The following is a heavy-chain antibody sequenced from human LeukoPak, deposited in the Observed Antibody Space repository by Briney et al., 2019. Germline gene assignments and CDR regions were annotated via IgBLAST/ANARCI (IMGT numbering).Heavy chain of an antibody. J-gene: IGHJ4*02. Sequence: GGSLRLSCAASGFTFSNAWMSWVRQAPGKGLEWVGRIKSKTDGGTTDYAAPVKGRFTISRDDSKNTLYLQMNSLKTEDTAVYYCTTPFYDFWSGPENYWGQGTLVTVSS. CDR3: TTPFYDFWSGPENY. CDR2: IKSKTDGGTT. D-gene: IGHD3-3*01. V-gene: IGHV3-15*01. CDR1: GFTFSNAW.